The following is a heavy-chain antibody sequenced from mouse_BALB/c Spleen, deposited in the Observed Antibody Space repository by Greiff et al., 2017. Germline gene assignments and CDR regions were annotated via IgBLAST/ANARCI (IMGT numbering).Heavy chain of an antibody. J-gene: IGHJ1*01. Sequence: EVQLQESGPGLVKPSQSLSLTCTVTGYSITSDYAWNWIRQFPGNKLEWMGYISYSGSTSYNPSLKSRISITRDTSKNQFFLQLNSVTTEDTATYYCARRNWDWYFDVWGAGTTVTVSS. CDR3: ARRNWDWYFDV. V-gene: IGHV3-2*02. CDR1: GYSITSDYA. CDR2: ISYSGST. D-gene: IGHD4-1*01.